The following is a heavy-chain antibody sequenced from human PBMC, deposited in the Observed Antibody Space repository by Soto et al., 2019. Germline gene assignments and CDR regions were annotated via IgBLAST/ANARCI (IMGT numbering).Heavy chain of an antibody. CDR3: ARGSAMVRGVISSYYYYYMDV. D-gene: IGHD3-10*01. Sequence: SETLSLTCAVYGGSFSGYYWSWIRQPPGKGLEWIGEINHSGSTNYNPSLKSRVTISVDTSKNQFSLKLSSVTAADTAVYYCARGSAMVRGVISSYYYYYMDVWGKGTTVTV. CDR2: INHSGST. J-gene: IGHJ6*03. V-gene: IGHV4-34*01. CDR1: GGSFSGYY.